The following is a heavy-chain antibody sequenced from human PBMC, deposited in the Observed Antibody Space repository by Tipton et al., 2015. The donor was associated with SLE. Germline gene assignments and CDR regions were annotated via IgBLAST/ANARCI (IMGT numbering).Heavy chain of an antibody. J-gene: IGHJ5*02. D-gene: IGHD2-8*01. CDR1: GGSISSHY. CDR2: IYYNEIS. CDR3: ARHDTNYGRNWFDP. V-gene: IGHV4-59*08. Sequence: TLSLTCTVSGGSISSHYCSWIRQDPEKELEWIGYIYYNEISNYNPSLKRRVTMSVDTSKNQFSLKLSSVTAADTAVYYCARHDTNYGRNWFDPWGQGTLVTVSS.